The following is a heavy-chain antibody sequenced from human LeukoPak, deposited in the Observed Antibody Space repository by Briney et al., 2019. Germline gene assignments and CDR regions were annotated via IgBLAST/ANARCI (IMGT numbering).Heavy chain of an antibody. V-gene: IGHV3-7*01. Sequence: GGSLRLSCAASGFTFSSYAMSWVRQAPGKGLEWVANIKQDGSEKYYVDSVKGRFTISRDNAKNSLYLQMNSLRAEDTAVYYCARELGYCSGRTCYSRGYFDYWGQGTLVTVSS. CDR3: ARELGYCSGRTCYSRGYFDY. CDR2: IKQDGSEK. CDR1: GFTFSSYA. D-gene: IGHD2-15*01. J-gene: IGHJ4*02.